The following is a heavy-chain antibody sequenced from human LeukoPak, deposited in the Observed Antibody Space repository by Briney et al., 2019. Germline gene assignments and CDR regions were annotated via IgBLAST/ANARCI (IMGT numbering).Heavy chain of an antibody. Sequence: SETLSLTCTVSGGSISSSSYYWGWIRQPPGKGLEWIGRIYYSGSTYYNPSLKSRVTISVETSKNQFSLKLSSVAAADTAVYYCAREEYCYGYVRLFDYWGQGTLVTVSS. J-gene: IGHJ4*02. V-gene: IGHV4-39*07. CDR2: IYYSGST. CDR1: GGSISSSSYY. D-gene: IGHD5-18*01. CDR3: AREEYCYGYVRLFDY.